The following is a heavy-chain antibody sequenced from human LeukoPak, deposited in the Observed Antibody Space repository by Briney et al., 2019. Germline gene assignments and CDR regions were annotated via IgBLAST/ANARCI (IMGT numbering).Heavy chain of an antibody. V-gene: IGHV4-59*01. J-gene: IGHJ5*02. CDR1: GGSLWSFY. Sequence: SETLSLTCTVSGGSLWSFYWSWIRQPPGKGLEWIGYIYHRGNTDYNPSLRSRVTISLDTSKKEVSLKLTSVTAADTAVYYCARDTITMIGGIKYNWFDPWGQGTLVTVSS. CDR2: IYHRGNT. CDR3: ARDTITMIGGIKYNWFDP. D-gene: IGHD3-10*01.